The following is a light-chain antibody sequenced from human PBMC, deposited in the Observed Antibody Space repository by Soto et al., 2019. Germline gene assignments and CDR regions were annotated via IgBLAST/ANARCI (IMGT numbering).Light chain of an antibody. V-gene: IGKV1-39*01. CDR3: QLRCSRPFP. CDR1: QSISIY. Sequence: DIQMTQSPSSLSASVGDRVTITCRASQSISIYLNWYQQKPGKAPKLLIYGASSLQSGVPSRFSGSGSGTDFPLTISSLQPEDFATYYCQLRCSRPFPFGPGPRLEI. J-gene: IGKJ5*01. CDR2: GAS.